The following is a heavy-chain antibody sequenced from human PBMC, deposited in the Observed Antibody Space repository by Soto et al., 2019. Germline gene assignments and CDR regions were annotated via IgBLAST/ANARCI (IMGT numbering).Heavy chain of an antibody. CDR2: ISGSGSST. Sequence: PGGSLRLSCVASGFAFNIYAMSWVRQAPGKGLEWVASISGSGSSTYSADSVKGRFTISRDNSKIMVYLQMNNLRAEDTATYYCAKCDGDYRYYYYGMDVWGQGTTVTVSS. CDR1: GFAFNIYA. V-gene: IGHV3-23*01. CDR3: AKCDGDYRYYYYGMDV. D-gene: IGHD4-17*01. J-gene: IGHJ6*02.